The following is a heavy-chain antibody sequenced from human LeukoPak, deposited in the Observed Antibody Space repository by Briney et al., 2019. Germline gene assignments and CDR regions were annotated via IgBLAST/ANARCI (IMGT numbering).Heavy chain of an antibody. V-gene: IGHV3-30*18. CDR3: AKELSIKGGRRDAFDI. CDR1: GFTFSSHG. Sequence: GGSLRLSCAASGFTFSSHGMHRVRQAPGKGLEWVAVISYDGSNKYYADSVKGRFTISRDNSKNTLYLQMNSLRAEDTAVYYCAKELSIKGGRRDAFDIWGQGTMVTVSS. J-gene: IGHJ3*02. D-gene: IGHD3-10*01. CDR2: ISYDGSNK.